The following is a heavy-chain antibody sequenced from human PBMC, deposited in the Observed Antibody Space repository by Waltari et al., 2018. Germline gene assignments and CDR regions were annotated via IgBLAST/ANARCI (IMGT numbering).Heavy chain of an antibody. CDR2: ITTSRRTK. D-gene: IGHD2-21*02. V-gene: IGHV3-11*04. Sequence: QVRLVESGGTWVTPARSLRPPGAGPGFPLSDSSIPLIRQAPGKGLEWVSYITTSRRTKYYADSVKGRFSISRDDFANSVFLEMNNLGVEDSAVYYCVRDVWPHCSDDCYSPGYWGQGTLVTVSS. J-gene: IGHJ4*02. CDR1: GFPLSDSS. CDR3: VRDVWPHCSDDCYSPGY.